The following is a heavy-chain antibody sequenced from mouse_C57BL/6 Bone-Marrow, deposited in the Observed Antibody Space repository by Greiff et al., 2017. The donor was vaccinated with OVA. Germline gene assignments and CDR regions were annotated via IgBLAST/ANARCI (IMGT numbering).Heavy chain of an antibody. Sequence: EVKLQESGPGLVKPSQSLSLTCSVTGYSITSGYYWNWIRQFPGNKLEWMGYISYDGSNNYNPSLKNRISITRDTSKNQFFLKLNSVTTEDTATYYCARERGGAMDYWGQGTSVTVSS. CDR3: ARERGGAMDY. J-gene: IGHJ4*01. CDR2: ISYDGSN. CDR1: GYSITSGYY. V-gene: IGHV3-6*01.